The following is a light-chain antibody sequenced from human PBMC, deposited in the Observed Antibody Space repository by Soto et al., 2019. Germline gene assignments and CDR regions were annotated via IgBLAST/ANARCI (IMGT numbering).Light chain of an antibody. J-gene: IGKJ4*01. CDR2: AAT. CDR1: QGISSY. V-gene: IGKV1-9*01. CDR3: QQLNTYPLT. Sequence: DIQLTQSPSFLSASVGTRVTITCRASQGISSYLVWYQQKPGKAPKLLIYAATTLQSGVPSRFSGSESGTEFTLTISSLQPEDFETYYCQQLNTYPLTFGGGTKVDIK.